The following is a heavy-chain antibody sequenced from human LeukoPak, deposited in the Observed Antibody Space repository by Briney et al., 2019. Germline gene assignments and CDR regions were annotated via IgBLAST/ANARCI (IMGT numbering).Heavy chain of an antibody. D-gene: IGHD1-1*01. CDR3: ARVYGLERRSRPFDY. CDR1: GDSISSYSYY. Sequence: SETLSLTCIVSGDSISSYSYYWGWIRQPPGKGLEWIGIIYYSGSTYYNPSLKSRVTISVDTSKNQFSLKLSSVTAADTAVYYCARVYGLERRSRPFDYWGQGTLVTVSS. CDR2: IYYSGST. V-gene: IGHV4-39*07. J-gene: IGHJ4*02.